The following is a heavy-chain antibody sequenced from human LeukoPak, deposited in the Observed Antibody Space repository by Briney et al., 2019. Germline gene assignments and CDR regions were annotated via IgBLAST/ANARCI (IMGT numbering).Heavy chain of an antibody. D-gene: IGHD4-23*01. CDR1: GFTFSSYG. V-gene: IGHV3-30*02. CDR3: AKDQPLYGGNSMFDY. CDR2: IRYDGSNK. J-gene: IGHJ4*02. Sequence: PGGSLRLSCAASGFTFSSYGMHWVRQAPGKGLEWVAFIRYDGSNKYYADSVKGRFTISRDNSKNTLYLQMNSLRAEDTAVYYCAKDQPLYGGNSMFDYWGQGTLVTVSS.